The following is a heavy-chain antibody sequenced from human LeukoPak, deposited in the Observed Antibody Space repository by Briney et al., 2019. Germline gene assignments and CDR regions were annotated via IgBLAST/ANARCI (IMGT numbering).Heavy chain of an antibody. CDR3: AGAPPRAWYFDL. Sequence: ASVKVSCKASGYTFTSYGISWVRQAPGQGLEWMGWISAYNGNTNYAQKLQGRVTMTTDTSTSTAYMELRSLRSDDTAVYYCAGAPPRAWYFDLGGRGPLVTVPS. CDR2: ISAYNGNT. V-gene: IGHV1-18*01. CDR1: GYTFTSYG. J-gene: IGHJ2*01.